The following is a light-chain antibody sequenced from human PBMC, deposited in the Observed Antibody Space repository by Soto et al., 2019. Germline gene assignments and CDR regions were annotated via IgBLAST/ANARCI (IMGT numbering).Light chain of an antibody. V-gene: IGKV3-20*01. CDR3: HQDGSSPRS. CDR2: GAS. Sequence: EIVMTKSPATLSVYQGERATLSCRASQSVSSNLAWYQQKPGQAPRLLIYGASSRATGIPDRFSGSGSGTDFPLTISRLEPEDFAVYYCHQDGSSPRSFGQGTKVDIK. CDR1: QSVSSN. J-gene: IGKJ1*01.